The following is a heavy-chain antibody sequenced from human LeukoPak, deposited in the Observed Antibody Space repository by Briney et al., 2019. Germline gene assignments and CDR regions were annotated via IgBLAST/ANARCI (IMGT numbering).Heavy chain of an antibody. CDR3: TTCAPNRYWFAS. CDR1: EGSISHDY. D-gene: IGHD2-2*01. V-gene: IGHV4-59*08. Sequence: SETLSLTCNISEGSISHDYWVWVRQPPGKGLEWIAYIDYSGYTDYNPSVKSRVTMSIDTSKGQFTLHPRSVSAADTAIYYCTTCAPNRYWFASWGQGIQVTVSS. CDR2: IDYSGYT. J-gene: IGHJ5*01.